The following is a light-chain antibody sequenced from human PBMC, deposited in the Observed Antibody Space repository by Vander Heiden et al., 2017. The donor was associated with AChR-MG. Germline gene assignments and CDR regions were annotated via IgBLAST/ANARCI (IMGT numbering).Light chain of an antibody. CDR2: AAS. J-gene: IGKJ4*01. Sequence: DIQLTQSPSFLSASIGDRVTITCRASQGISSYLAWYQQKPGKAPKLLIYAASTLQSGVPSRFSASGSGTEFTLTITSLQPEDLATYYCQQVNSYPLTFGGGTKVEIK. CDR3: QQVNSYPLT. CDR1: QGISSY. V-gene: IGKV1-9*01.